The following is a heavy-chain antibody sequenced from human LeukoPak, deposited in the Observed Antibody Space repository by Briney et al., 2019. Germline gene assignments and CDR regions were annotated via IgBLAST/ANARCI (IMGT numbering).Heavy chain of an antibody. CDR3: AKDIEDGSWYRGFDY. CDR1: GFTFSSYW. V-gene: IGHV3-74*01. J-gene: IGHJ4*02. D-gene: IGHD6-13*01. CDR2: INSDGSST. Sequence: GGSLRLSCAASGFTFSSYWMHWVRQAPGKGLVWVSRINSDGSSTSYADSVKGRFTISRDNAKNTLYLQMNSLRIEDTALYYCAKDIEDGSWYRGFDYWGQGALVTVSS.